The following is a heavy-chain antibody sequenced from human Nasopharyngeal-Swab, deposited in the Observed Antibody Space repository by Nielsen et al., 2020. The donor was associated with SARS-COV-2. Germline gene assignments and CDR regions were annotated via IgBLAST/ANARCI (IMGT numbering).Heavy chain of an antibody. V-gene: IGHV1-18*01. CDR2: ISAYNGNT. CDR3: ARILRLELRTCGMDV. CDR1: GYTFTSYG. D-gene: IGHD1-7*01. Sequence: ASVKVSCKASGYTFTSYGISWVRQAPGQGLEWMGWISAYNGNTNYAQKLQGRVTMTTDKSTSTAYMELRSLRSDDTAVYYCARILRLELRTCGMDVWGQGTTVTVSS. J-gene: IGHJ6*02.